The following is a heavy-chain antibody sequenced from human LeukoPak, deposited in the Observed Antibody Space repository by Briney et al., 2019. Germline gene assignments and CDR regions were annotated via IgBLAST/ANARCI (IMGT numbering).Heavy chain of an antibody. D-gene: IGHD3-10*01. Sequence: PSETLSLTCTDSGGSLTSYYWSWLRQPPGKGLEGMGRIYHSGSTYYNPSLKSRGTISVDTSNNHFSLKLSSVTAADTAVYYCARSFYGSRRYYYMDVWGQGTTVTISS. J-gene: IGHJ6*03. CDR3: ARSFYGSRRYYYMDV. CDR2: IYHSGST. CDR1: GGSLTSYY. V-gene: IGHV4-59*08.